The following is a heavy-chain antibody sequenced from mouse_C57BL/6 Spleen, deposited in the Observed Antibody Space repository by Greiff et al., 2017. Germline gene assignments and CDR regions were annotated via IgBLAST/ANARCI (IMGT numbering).Heavy chain of an antibody. V-gene: IGHV10-1*01. J-gene: IGHJ4*01. CDR1: GFSFNTYA. CDR2: IRSKSNNYAT. D-gene: IGHD2-4*01. CDR3: VRQGCYDYDSDYAMDY. Sequence: EVQLVESGGGLVQPKGSLKLSCAASGFSFNTYAMNWVRQAPGKGLEWVARIRSKSNNYATYYADSVKDRFTISRDDSESMLYLQMNNLKTEDTAMYYCVRQGCYDYDSDYAMDYWGQGTSVTVSA.